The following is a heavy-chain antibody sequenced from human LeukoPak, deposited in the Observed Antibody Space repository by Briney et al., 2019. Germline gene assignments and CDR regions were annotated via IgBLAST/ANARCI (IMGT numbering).Heavy chain of an antibody. CDR3: ARDPYYDSSGYTYFDY. CDR1: GYTFTSYG. J-gene: IGHJ4*02. V-gene: IGHV1-18*01. D-gene: IGHD3-22*01. CDR2: ISAYNGNT. Sequence: ASVKVSCKASGYTFTSYGISWVRPAPGQGLEWMGWISAYNGNTNYAQKLPGRVTITTDTSTSTAYMELRSLRSDDTAVYYCARDPYYDSSGYTYFDYWGQGTLVTVSS.